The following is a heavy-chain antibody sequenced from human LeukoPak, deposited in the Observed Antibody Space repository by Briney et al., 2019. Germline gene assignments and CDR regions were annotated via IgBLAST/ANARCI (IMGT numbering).Heavy chain of an antibody. D-gene: IGHD5-12*01. V-gene: IGHV1-2*02. CDR3: ARDPWATYSDYDSSY. CDR2: INPNSGGT. Sequence: ASVKVSCTASGYTFTDYYMHWVRQAPGQGLEWMGWINPNSGGTKYAQKFQGRVTMTRDTSISTAYMELRRLRSDDTAVYYCARDPWATYSDYDSSYWGQGTLVTVSS. CDR1: GYTFTDYY. J-gene: IGHJ4*02.